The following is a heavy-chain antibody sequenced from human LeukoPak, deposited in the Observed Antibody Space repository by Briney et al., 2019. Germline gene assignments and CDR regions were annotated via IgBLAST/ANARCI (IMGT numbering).Heavy chain of an antibody. CDR1: GYTFTSYG. D-gene: IGHD2-15*01. CDR2: ISAYNGNT. CDR3: ARDRYCSGGSCYHRNWFDP. V-gene: IGHV1-18*01. Sequence: ASVKVSCKASGYTFTSYGISWVRQAPGQGLEWMGWISAYNGNTNYAQKLQGRVTMTTDTSTSTAYMELRSLRSDDTAVYYCARDRYCSGGSCYHRNWFDPWGQGTLVTVSS. J-gene: IGHJ5*02.